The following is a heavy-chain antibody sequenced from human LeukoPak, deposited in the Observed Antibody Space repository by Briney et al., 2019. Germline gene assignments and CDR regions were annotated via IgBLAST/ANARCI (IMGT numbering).Heavy chain of an antibody. V-gene: IGHV4-31*03. D-gene: IGHD3-10*01. CDR2: IYYSGST. CDR1: GDSISSGGYY. J-gene: IGHJ3*02. CDR3: ARDEYYYGSGSYRAFHI. Sequence: SETLSLTCIVSGDSISSGGYYWNWIRQHPGKGLEWIGYIYYSGSTYYNPSLESRITISLDTSKNQFSLKLSSVTAADTAVYYCARDEYYYGSGSYRAFHIWGQGTMVTVSS.